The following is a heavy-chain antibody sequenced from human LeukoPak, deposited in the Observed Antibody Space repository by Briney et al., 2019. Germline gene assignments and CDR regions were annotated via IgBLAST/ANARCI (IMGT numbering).Heavy chain of an antibody. CDR3: TRPPPTTVTTGHGMDV. Sequence: GGSLRLSCEASGFTFSGSAMHWVRQASGKGLEWVGRIRSKANSYATAYAASVKGRFTISRDDSKNTAYLQMNSLKTEDTAVYYCTRPPPTTVTTGHGMDVWGQGTTVTVSS. D-gene: IGHD4-17*01. V-gene: IGHV3-73*01. CDR1: GFTFSGSA. CDR2: IRSKANSYAT. J-gene: IGHJ6*02.